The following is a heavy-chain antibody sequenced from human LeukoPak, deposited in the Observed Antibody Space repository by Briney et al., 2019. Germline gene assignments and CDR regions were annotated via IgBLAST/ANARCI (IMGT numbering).Heavy chain of an antibody. D-gene: IGHD4-11*01. CDR2: IRSKAYGGTT. Sequence: PGGSLGLSCAASGFTFSNFAMSWVRQAPGKGLEWVGFIRSKAYGGTTEYAASVKGRFTISRDDSKSIAYLQMNSLKTEDTAVYYCTRDLDYNYYYYNMDVWGKGTTVTVSS. V-gene: IGHV3-49*04. CDR3: TRDLDYNYYYYNMDV. CDR1: GFTFSNFA. J-gene: IGHJ6*03.